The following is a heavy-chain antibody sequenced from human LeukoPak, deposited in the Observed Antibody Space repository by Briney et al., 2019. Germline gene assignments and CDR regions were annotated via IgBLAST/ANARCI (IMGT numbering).Heavy chain of an antibody. D-gene: IGHD1-14*01. CDR3: ARIPNQSKYSVGDY. Sequence: PSETLSLTCTVSGGSISSGGYYWSWIRQHPGKGLEWIGYIYYSGSTYYNPSLKSRVTISVDTSKNQFSLELSSVTAADTAVYYCARIPNQSKYSVGDYWGQGTLVTVSS. V-gene: IGHV4-31*03. CDR2: IYYSGST. CDR1: GGSISSGGYY. J-gene: IGHJ4*02.